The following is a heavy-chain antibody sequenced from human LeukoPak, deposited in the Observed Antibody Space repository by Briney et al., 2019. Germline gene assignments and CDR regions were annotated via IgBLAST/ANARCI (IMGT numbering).Heavy chain of an antibody. CDR3: AKDKRKRDYYFDY. J-gene: IGHJ4*02. D-gene: IGHD1-14*01. Sequence: PGGSLRLSCAASGFTFSSYAMSWVRQAPGKGLEWVAAISGSGGSTYYADSVKGRFTISRDNTKNTLYLQMNSLRAEDTAVYYCAKDKRKRDYYFDYWGQRTLVTVSS. V-gene: IGHV3-23*01. CDR2: ISGSGGST. CDR1: GFTFSSYA.